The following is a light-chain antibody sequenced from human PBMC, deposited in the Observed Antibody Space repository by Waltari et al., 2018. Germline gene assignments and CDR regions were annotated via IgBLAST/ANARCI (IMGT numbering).Light chain of an antibody. CDR3: QSADSSGNTYV. CDR2: KGS. J-gene: IGLJ1*01. V-gene: IGLV3-25*02. CDR1: ALPKQY. Sequence: SYELTQPPSVSVSPGQTARLTCSGDALPKQYAYWYQQKPGQAPVLVIYKGSERPSGIPARFSGSSSGTTVTLTISGVQAEDEADYYCQSADSSGNTYVFGIGTKVTVL.